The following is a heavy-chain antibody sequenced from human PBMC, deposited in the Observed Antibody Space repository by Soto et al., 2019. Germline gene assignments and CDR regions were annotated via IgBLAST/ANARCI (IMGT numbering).Heavy chain of an antibody. D-gene: IGHD6-13*01. CDR2: IYPGDHET. J-gene: IGHJ4*02. Sequence: GESLKISCHCSGYTFPNFWIGWVRQLPGQGLEWMGIIYPGDHETRYSPSFLGKVTISAETSINTAYLQWSSLEASDSAFYFCARSPRSSPYFDFWGQGALVTVSS. CDR3: ARSPRSSPYFDF. CDR1: GYTFPNFW. V-gene: IGHV5-51*01.